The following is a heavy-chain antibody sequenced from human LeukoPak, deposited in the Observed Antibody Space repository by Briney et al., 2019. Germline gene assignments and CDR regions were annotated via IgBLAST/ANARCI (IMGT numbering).Heavy chain of an antibody. CDR2: INHSGSA. D-gene: IGHD4-11*01. V-gene: IGHV4-34*01. CDR1: GGSFSGYY. Sequence: PSETLSLTCAVSGGSFSGYYWTWIRQPPGKGLEWIGEINHSGSANYNPSLMSRVIISLDTSKNHFSLNLSSVTAADTAVYYCARGQGTVTTHWGQGTLVTVSS. CDR3: ARGQGTVTTH. J-gene: IGHJ4*02.